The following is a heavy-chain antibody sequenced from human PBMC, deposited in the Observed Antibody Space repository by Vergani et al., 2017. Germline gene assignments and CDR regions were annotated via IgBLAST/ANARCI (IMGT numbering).Heavy chain of an antibody. D-gene: IGHD6-13*01. CDR3: AGVTYISTWGNWFDP. J-gene: IGHJ5*02. CDR2: INTNTGNP. V-gene: IGHV7-4-1*02. CDR1: GYTFTNYA. Sequence: QVQLVQSGSELKKPGASVKVFCKASGYTFTNYAMNWVRQAPGQGLEWMGWINTNTGNPTYAQGFTGRFVFSLDTSVSTSYLQISSLKAEDTAVYYCAGVTYISTWGNWFDPWGQGTLVTVSS.